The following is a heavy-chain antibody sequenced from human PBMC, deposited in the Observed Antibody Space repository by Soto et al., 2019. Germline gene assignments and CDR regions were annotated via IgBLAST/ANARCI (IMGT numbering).Heavy chain of an antibody. CDR3: AKDSTVAATDYFDA. CDR1: GFTFSYYA. D-gene: IGHD6-25*01. Sequence: GGSLRLSCAASGFTFSYYAMTWVRQASGKGLEWVSAISGSGGSLYYADSVMGRFTVSRDNSKNTVYLQMNSLRAEDTAVYYCAKDSTVAATDYFDAWGQGTLVTVSS. J-gene: IGHJ4*02. V-gene: IGHV3-23*01. CDR2: ISGSGGSL.